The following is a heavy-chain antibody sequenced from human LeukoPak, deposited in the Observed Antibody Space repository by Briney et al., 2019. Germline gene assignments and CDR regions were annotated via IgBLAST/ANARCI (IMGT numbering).Heavy chain of an antibody. Sequence: SLRLSCTASGFTFGDYAMSWFRQAPGKGLEWVGFIRSKAYGGTTEYAASVKGRFTISRDDSKSIAYLQMNSLKTEDTAVYYCTRDRVGATFDYWGQGTLVTVSS. V-gene: IGHV3-49*03. CDR2: IRSKAYGGTT. CDR1: GFTFGDYA. CDR3: TRDRVGATFDY. D-gene: IGHD1-26*01. J-gene: IGHJ4*02.